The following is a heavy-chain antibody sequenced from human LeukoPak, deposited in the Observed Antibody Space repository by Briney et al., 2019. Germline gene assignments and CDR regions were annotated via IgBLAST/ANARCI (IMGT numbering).Heavy chain of an antibody. CDR1: GFTFDDYG. Sequence: GGSLRLSCASSGFTFDDYGMSWVRKAPGKGLEWVSGINWNGGSTGYADSVKGRFTISRDNAKKSLYLQMNSLRAEDTALYYCARDLSPVATIVYYFDYWGQGTLVTLSS. CDR2: INWNGGST. D-gene: IGHD5-12*01. J-gene: IGHJ4*02. CDR3: ARDLSPVATIVYYFDY. V-gene: IGHV3-20*04.